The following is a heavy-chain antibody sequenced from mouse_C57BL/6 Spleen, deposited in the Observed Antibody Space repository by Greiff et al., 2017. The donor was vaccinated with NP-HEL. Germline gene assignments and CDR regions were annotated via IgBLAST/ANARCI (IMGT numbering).Heavy chain of an antibody. CDR1: GFTFSSYA. D-gene: IGHD4-1*01. CDR2: ISDGGSYT. V-gene: IGHV5-4*01. J-gene: IGHJ2*01. CDR3: ARAGDWDLPFDY. Sequence: EVHLVESGGGLVKPGGSLKLSCAASGFTFSSYAMSWVRQTPEKRLEWVATISDGGSYTYYPDNVKGRFTISRDNAKNNLYLQMSHLKSEDTAMYYCARAGDWDLPFDYWGQGTTLTVSS.